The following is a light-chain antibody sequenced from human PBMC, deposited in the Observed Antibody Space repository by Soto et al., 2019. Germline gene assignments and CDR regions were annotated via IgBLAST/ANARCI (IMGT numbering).Light chain of an antibody. CDR2: WAS. J-gene: IGKJ2*01. CDR1: QSVLYSGNNKNY. V-gene: IGKV4-1*01. CDR3: QQYYSSPYT. Sequence: DIVMTQSPESLAVSLGERATINCKSSQSVLYSGNNKNYLNWYQQKPGHPPKLLISWASTQESGVPDRFSGSGSRTEFTLTISSLQAEDVALYYCQQYYSSPYTFGQGTKLEI.